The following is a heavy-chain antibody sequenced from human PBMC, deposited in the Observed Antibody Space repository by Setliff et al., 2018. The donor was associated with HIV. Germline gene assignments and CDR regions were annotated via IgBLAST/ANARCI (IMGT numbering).Heavy chain of an antibody. CDR1: GGSISSGYYY. CDR3: ARGLSFYDPGGFDH. Sequence: SETLSLTCTVSGGSISSGYYYWSWIRQHPGKGLEWIGYIYYSGNPFHNPSLKSRVTISVDTSKNQFSLKLSPVTAADTAVYYCARGLSFYDPGGFDHWGPGTLVTVSS. CDR2: IYYSGNP. J-gene: IGHJ4*02. V-gene: IGHV4-61*01. D-gene: IGHD3-22*01.